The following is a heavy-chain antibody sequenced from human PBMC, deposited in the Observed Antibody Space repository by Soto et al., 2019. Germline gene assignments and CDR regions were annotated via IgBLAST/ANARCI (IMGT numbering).Heavy chain of an antibody. CDR3: ASQGGPYSASGSYYTLRF. CDR1: GFSFMDYS. Sequence: EVMLVESGGGLVPPGGSLRLSCAVSGFSFMDYSMNWVRQAPGKGLEWISYISSSTTTIYYAESVKGRFTISRDNAKNSLSLHLNSLRVEDTAVYYCASQGGPYSASGSYYTLRFGGQGTLVTVSS. CDR2: ISSSTTTI. J-gene: IGHJ4*02. D-gene: IGHD3-10*01. V-gene: IGHV3-48*01.